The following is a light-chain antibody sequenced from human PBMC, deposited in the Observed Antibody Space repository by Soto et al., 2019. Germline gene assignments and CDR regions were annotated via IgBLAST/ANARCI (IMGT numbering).Light chain of an antibody. CDR1: QSVSSY. CDR2: DAS. Sequence: EIVLTQSPATLSLSPGERATLSCRASQSVSSYLAWYQQKPGQAPRLLIYDASNRATGIPARFSGSGSWTDFTLTISSLEPEEFAVYYCQQRSNWPPAITFGQGTRLEI. J-gene: IGKJ5*01. V-gene: IGKV3-11*01. CDR3: QQRSNWPPAIT.